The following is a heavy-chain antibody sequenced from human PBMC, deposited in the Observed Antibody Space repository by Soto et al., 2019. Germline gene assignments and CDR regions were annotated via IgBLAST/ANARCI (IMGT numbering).Heavy chain of an antibody. CDR1: GFPFSRYA. V-gene: IGHV3-23*01. J-gene: IGHJ4*02. Sequence: EVQLLESGGGLEQPGGSLGLSCAASGFPFSRYAMTWVRQAPGKGLEWVSGLCTGGGCTYYAASVKGRFTVDRDTPKNTLSLQKNSLRDEDTAVYCCTPGYCAFEYWGQGTLVTVSS. CDR2: LCTGGGCT. D-gene: IGHD3-9*01. CDR3: TPGYCAFEY.